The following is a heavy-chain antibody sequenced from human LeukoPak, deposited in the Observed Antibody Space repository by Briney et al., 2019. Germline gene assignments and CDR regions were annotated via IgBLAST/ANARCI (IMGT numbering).Heavy chain of an antibody. D-gene: IGHD3-22*01. CDR2: ISYDGSNK. J-gene: IGHJ4*02. CDR3: ARDYYDSSGYYYW. CDR1: GFTFSSYA. Sequence: PGGSLRLSCAASGFTFSSYAMHWVRQAPGKGLEWVAVISYDGSNKYYADSVKGRFTISRDNSKNTLYLQMNSLRAEDTAVYYCARDYYDSSGYYYWWGQGTLVTVSS. V-gene: IGHV3-30*04.